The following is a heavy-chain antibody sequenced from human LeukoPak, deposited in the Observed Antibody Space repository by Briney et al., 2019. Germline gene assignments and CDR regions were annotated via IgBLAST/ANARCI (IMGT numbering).Heavy chain of an antibody. D-gene: IGHD5-18*01. J-gene: IGHJ4*02. CDR1: GGSISSSSYY. Sequence: SETLSLTCTVSGGSISSSSYYWGWIRQPPGEGLEWIGSIYYSGSTYYNPSLKSRVTISVDTSKNQFSLKLSSVTAADTAVYYCARQHARGYSYAQFDYWGQGTLVTVSS. CDR2: IYYSGST. CDR3: ARQHARGYSYAQFDY. V-gene: IGHV4-39*01.